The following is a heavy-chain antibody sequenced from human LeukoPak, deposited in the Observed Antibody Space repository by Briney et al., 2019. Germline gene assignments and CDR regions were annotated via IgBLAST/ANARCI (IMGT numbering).Heavy chain of an antibody. V-gene: IGHV4-39*07. CDR1: GGSISSSSYY. CDR3: ARDLYSSKTNDAFVI. CDR2: IFYSGST. J-gene: IGHJ3*02. Sequence: PSETLSLTCTVSGGSISSSSYYWGWVRQPAGKALEWIGNIFYSGSTYYSPSLKSRVTISVDTSKNQFSLKLTSVTAADTALYYCARDLYSSKTNDAFVIWGQGTMVTVSS. D-gene: IGHD6-13*01.